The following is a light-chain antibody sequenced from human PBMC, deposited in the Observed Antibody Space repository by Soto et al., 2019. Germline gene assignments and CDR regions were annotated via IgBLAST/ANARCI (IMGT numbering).Light chain of an antibody. CDR2: DAS. CDR3: QQRSNWPPPYT. Sequence: EIVLTQSPATLSLSPGERATLSCRASQSVSSYLAWYQQKPGQAPRLLSYDASNRATGIPARFSGSGSGTDFTLTISSLEPEDFAVYYCQQRSNWPPPYTFGQGTKLEIK. V-gene: IGKV3-11*01. J-gene: IGKJ2*01. CDR1: QSVSSY.